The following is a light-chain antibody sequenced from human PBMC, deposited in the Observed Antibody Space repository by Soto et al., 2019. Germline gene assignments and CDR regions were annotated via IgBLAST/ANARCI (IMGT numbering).Light chain of an antibody. CDR1: QSISSN. CDR2: AAS. Sequence: DIPMTQSASSLSASVGDSVTITCRASQSISSNLPWHQQKPVKAPKVLIYAASSLQSGVPSRFSGSVSGTDFTLTISSLQPEDFATYYCQQSYSIPYTFGQGTKLEIK. J-gene: IGKJ2*01. V-gene: IGKV1-39*01. CDR3: QQSYSIPYT.